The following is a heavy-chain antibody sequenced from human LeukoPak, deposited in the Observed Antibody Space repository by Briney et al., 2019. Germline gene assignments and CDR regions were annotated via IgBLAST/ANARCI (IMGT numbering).Heavy chain of an antibody. CDR3: ARGRIKWADDAFDI. V-gene: IGHV3-30*03. D-gene: IGHD2-8*01. CDR2: ISYDGSNK. CDR1: GFTFSNYG. Sequence: SGGSLRLSCAASGFTFSNYGMHWVRQAPGRGLEWVAFISYDGSNKYYADSVKGRFTISRDNSKNTLYLQMNSLRAEDTAVYYCARGRIKWADDAFDIWGQGTMVTVSS. J-gene: IGHJ3*02.